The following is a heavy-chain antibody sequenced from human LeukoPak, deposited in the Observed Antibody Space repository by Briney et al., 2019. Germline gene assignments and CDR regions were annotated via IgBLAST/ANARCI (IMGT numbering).Heavy chain of an antibody. CDR3: ARGYCSGGSCYMAPNRFDP. CDR2: IYWDDDK. Sequence: SGPTLVKPTQTLTLTCTFSGFSLSTSGVGVGWIRQPPGKALEWLALIYWDDDKRYSPSLKSRLTITKDTSKNQVVLTMTNMDPVDTATYYCARGYCSGGSCYMAPNRFDPWGQGTLVTVSS. CDR1: GFSLSTSGVG. D-gene: IGHD2-15*01. V-gene: IGHV2-5*02. J-gene: IGHJ5*02.